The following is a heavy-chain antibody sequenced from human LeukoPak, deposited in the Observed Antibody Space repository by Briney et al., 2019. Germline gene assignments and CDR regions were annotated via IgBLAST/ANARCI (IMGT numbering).Heavy chain of an antibody. J-gene: IGHJ4*02. CDR1: GFTFSSYA. V-gene: IGHV3-30*04. CDR3: AKGDLSGYDYSDY. Sequence: GGSLRLSCAASGFTFSSYAMHWVRQAPGKGLEWVAVISYDGSNKYYADSVKGRFTISRDNSKNTLYLQMNSLRAEDTAVYYCAKGDLSGYDYSDYWGQGTLVTVSS. D-gene: IGHD5-12*01. CDR2: ISYDGSNK.